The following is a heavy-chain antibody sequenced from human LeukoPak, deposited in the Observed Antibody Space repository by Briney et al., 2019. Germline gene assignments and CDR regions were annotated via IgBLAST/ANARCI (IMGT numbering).Heavy chain of an antibody. J-gene: IGHJ4*02. CDR1: GFTFSDYV. CDR3: ALVVYYYGSGSYSPFDY. D-gene: IGHD3-10*01. CDR2: ISTDGNNK. Sequence: GRSLILSCAASGFTFSDYVMHWVRQAPGKGLEWVAVISTDGNNKYYGDSVKGRFTISRDNSKNTLYLQMNSLRAEDTAVYYCALVVYYYGSGSYSPFDYWGQGTLVTVSS. V-gene: IGHV3-30*03.